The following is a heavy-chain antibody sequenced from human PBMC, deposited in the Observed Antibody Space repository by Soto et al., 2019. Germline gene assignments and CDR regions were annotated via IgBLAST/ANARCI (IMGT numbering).Heavy chain of an antibody. J-gene: IGHJ3*02. CDR2: IYHSGST. CDR1: GGSISSYNW. CDR3: ARDALDI. Sequence: QVQLQESGPGLVKPSGTLSLTCAVSGGSISSYNWLSWVRQPPGKGLEWIGEIYHSGSTNYNPSLTSRVTMSMDKSNNPFFLKLNSVTAADTAVYYCARDALDIWGQGTVVTVSS. V-gene: IGHV4-4*02.